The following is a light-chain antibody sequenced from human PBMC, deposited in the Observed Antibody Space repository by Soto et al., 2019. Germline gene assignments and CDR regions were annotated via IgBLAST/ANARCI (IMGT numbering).Light chain of an antibody. V-gene: IGKV3-15*01. J-gene: IGKJ5*01. CDR1: QSVSSN. Sequence: EIVMTQSPATLSVSLGERATLSCRASQSVSSNLAWYQLKPGQAPRLLIYGASTRATGIAARFTGSGSGTEFTLTISSLQTEDFAVYYCQQYNNWPITFGPGTRLEI. CDR3: QQYNNWPIT. CDR2: GAS.